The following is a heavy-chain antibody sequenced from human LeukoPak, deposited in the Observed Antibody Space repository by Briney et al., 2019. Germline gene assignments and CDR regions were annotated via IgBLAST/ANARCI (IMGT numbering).Heavy chain of an antibody. D-gene: IGHD6-13*01. CDR2: INPSGGST. CDR3: ARESWHNAFDI. CDR1: GYTFTSYY. V-gene: IGHV1-46*01. J-gene: IGHJ3*02. Sequence: GASVKVSCKASGYTFTSYYMHWVRQAPGQGLEWMGIINPSGGSTSYAQKFQGRVTMTRDMSTSTVYMELSSLRSEDTAVYYCARESWHNAFDIWGQGRMVTVSS.